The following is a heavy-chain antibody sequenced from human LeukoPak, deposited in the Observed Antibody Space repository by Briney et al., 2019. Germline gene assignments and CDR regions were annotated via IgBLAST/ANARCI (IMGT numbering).Heavy chain of an antibody. CDR3: ARHIGPTSRRSYYYYGLDV. CDR2: IIPILDIR. Sequence: ASVKVSCKASGDTFRTYAFSWVRQAPGQGLEWMGRIIPILDIRNYAQKFQGRVTFTADMSTSTAYMEVSSLRSEDTAIYYCARHIGPTSRRSYYYYGLDVWDQGTTVTVSS. J-gene: IGHJ6*02. CDR1: GDTFRTYA. D-gene: IGHD5-12*01. V-gene: IGHV1-69*04.